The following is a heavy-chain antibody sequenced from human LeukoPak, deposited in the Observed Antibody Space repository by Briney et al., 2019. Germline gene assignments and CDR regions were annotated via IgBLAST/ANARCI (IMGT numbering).Heavy chain of an antibody. D-gene: IGHD3-22*01. Sequence: GESLKISCKGSGYSFTSYWIGWVRQMPGKGLEWMGIIYPGDSDTRYSPSFQGQVTISADKSISTAYLQWSSLKASDTAMYYCARLHGNYYDSSGYYPIDPWGQGTLVTVSS. CDR1: GYSFTSYW. CDR3: ARLHGNYYDSSGYYPIDP. J-gene: IGHJ5*02. V-gene: IGHV5-51*01. CDR2: IYPGDSDT.